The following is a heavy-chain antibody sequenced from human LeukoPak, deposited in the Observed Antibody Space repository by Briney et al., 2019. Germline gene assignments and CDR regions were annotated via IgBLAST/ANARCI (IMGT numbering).Heavy chain of an antibody. V-gene: IGHV1-2*02. D-gene: IGHD2-2*01. Sequence: ASVKVSCKASGYTFTGYSMHWVRQAPGQGLEWMGWINPNSGGTNYAQKFQGRVTMTRDTSISTAYMELSRLRSDDTAVYYCARVREIVVVPAALDYYYGMDVWGQGTTVTVSS. CDR2: INPNSGGT. CDR3: ARVREIVVVPAALDYYYGMDV. CDR1: GYTFTGYS. J-gene: IGHJ6*02.